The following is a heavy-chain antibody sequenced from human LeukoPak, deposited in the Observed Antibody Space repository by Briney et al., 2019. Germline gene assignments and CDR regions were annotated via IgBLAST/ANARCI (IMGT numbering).Heavy chain of an antibody. J-gene: IGHJ1*01. CDR1: GFTFSSYA. D-gene: IGHD6-13*01. V-gene: IGHV3-23*01. Sequence: PGGSLRLSCAASGFTFSSYAMSWVRQAPGKGLEWVSAISGSGGSTYYADSVKGRFTISRDNSKNTLYLQMNSLRTEDTAVYYCARHTGQLDQREYFQHWGQGTLVTVSS. CDR3: ARHTGQLDQREYFQH. CDR2: ISGSGGST.